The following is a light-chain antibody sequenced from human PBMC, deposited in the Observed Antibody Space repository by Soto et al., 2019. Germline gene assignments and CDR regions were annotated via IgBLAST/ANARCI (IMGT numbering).Light chain of an antibody. CDR2: GAS. J-gene: IGKJ1*01. Sequence: EIVVTQSPATLSVSPGERATLSCRASQSVRNNLAWYQQKPGQAPRLLIYGASSRATGIPDRFSGSGSGTDFTLTISRLEPEDFAVYYCQQYGSSPRTFGQGTKVDI. CDR1: QSVRNN. CDR3: QQYGSSPRT. V-gene: IGKV3-20*01.